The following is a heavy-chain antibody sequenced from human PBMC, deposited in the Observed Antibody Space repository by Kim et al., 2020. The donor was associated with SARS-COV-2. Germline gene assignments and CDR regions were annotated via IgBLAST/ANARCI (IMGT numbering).Heavy chain of an antibody. V-gene: IGHV5-51*07. CDR2: IHPTDSDT. CDR1: GYIFTNHW. Sequence: GESLKISCKASGYIFTNHWIAWVHQMPGKGLEWMAIIHPTDSDTRFSPSFQGQVTISADRSINTAYLQWSSLEASDTAFYYCARHGSYYYGAGSFSQPLDCWGQGTLVTVSS. CDR3: ARHGSYYYGAGSFSQPLDC. J-gene: IGHJ4*02. D-gene: IGHD3-10*01.